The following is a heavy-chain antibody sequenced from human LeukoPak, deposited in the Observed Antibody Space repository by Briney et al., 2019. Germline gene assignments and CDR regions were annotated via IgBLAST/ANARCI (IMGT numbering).Heavy chain of an antibody. J-gene: IGHJ5*02. CDR2: IIPIFGTA. Sequence: SVKVSCKASGGTFSSYAISWVRQAPGQGLEWMGGIIPIFGTANYAQKFQGRVTITADESTSTAYMELSSLRSEDTAVYYCARDFHDSSGYYYWFDPWGQGTLVAVSS. V-gene: IGHV1-69*13. CDR3: ARDFHDSSGYYYWFDP. D-gene: IGHD3-22*01. CDR1: GGTFSSYA.